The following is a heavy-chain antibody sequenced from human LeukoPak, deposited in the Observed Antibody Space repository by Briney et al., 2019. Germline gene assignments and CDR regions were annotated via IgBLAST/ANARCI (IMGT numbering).Heavy chain of an antibody. V-gene: IGHV1-69*06. Sequence: ASVKVSCKASGGTFSSYAISWVRQAPGQGLEWMGGIIPIFGTANYAQKFQGRVTITADKSTSTAYMELSSLRSEDTAVYYCASWQMTTVTTLAFDIWGQGTVVTVPS. J-gene: IGHJ3*02. D-gene: IGHD4-17*01. CDR2: IIPIFGTA. CDR3: ASWQMTTVTTLAFDI. CDR1: GGTFSSYA.